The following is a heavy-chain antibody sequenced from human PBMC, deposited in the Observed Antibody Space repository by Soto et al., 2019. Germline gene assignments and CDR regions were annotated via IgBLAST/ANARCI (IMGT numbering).Heavy chain of an antibody. CDR2: IDHSGSA. Sequence: PSETLSLTCTVSGGSISTSSYYWTWIRQPPGKGLEWIGYIDHSGSAYYNPSLKSRATISIDTSNNQFSLKMTSVTAADTAVYYCAGELGTFYFDHWGQGTLVTVSS. CDR1: GGSISTSSYY. V-gene: IGHV4-30-4*01. J-gene: IGHJ4*02. CDR3: AGELGTFYFDH. D-gene: IGHD7-27*01.